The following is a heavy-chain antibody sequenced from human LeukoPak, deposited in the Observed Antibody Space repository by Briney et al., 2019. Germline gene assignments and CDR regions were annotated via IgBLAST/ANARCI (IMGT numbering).Heavy chain of an antibody. CDR3: ARWDDLFLIDF. D-gene: IGHD3-9*01. CDR1: GFTFSSYR. CDR2: ISTSSSSK. Sequence: GGSLRLSCAVSGFTFSSYRMSWVRQAPGKGLEWASSISTSSSSKYYADSVKGRFTISRDNAKNSLDLQMNSLRAEDTAVYYCARWDDLFLIDFWGQGTLVTVSS. J-gene: IGHJ4*02. V-gene: IGHV3-21*01.